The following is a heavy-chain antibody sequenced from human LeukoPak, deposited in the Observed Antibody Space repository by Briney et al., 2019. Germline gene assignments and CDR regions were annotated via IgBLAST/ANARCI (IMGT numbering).Heavy chain of an antibody. CDR1: GGNFNNYA. CDR2: IIPVYGTS. Sequence: GASVKVSCKTSGGNFNNYAINWVRQAPGPGLEWMGTIIPVYGTSNYARKFQGRVTITADESTSTAYMELTSLRSEDTAVYYCAREEAYYYYMDVWGKGTTVTVSS. CDR3: AREEAYYYYMDV. V-gene: IGHV1-69*13. J-gene: IGHJ6*03.